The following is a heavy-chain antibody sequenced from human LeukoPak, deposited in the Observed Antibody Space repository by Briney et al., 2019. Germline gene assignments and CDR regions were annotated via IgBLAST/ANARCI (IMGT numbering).Heavy chain of an antibody. Sequence: GGSLRLSCAASGFTFSSYGMHWVRQAPGKGLEWVAVISYDGSNKYYADSVKGRFTISRDNSKNTLYLQMNSLRAEDTAVYYCAKDYYDILTGYYKRGGYFDYWGQGTLVTVS. V-gene: IGHV3-30*18. CDR3: AKDYYDILTGYYKRGGYFDY. D-gene: IGHD3-9*01. J-gene: IGHJ4*02. CDR1: GFTFSSYG. CDR2: ISYDGSNK.